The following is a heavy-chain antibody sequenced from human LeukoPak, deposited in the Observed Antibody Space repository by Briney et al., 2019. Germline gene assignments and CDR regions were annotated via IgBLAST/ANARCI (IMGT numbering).Heavy chain of an antibody. J-gene: IGHJ6*02. D-gene: IGHD3-9*01. Sequence: GVPQTLSCAASGFPFSRSPKSWPPQAPGKGLEWVTPISGSGGSTYYADSVKGRYTISRDTSKNTLSLQMHTMRAEDRTLIYFAKDIGGRLFDWSHYYFYGMNVGGQGPTVTVSS. CDR2: ISGSGGST. V-gene: IGHV3-23*01. CDR3: AKDIGGRLFDWSHYYFYGMNV. CDR1: GFPFSRSP.